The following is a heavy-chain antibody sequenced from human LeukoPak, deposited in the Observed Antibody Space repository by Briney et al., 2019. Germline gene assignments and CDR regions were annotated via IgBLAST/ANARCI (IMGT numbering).Heavy chain of an antibody. CDR1: GFTFSSYS. CDR3: AKAVAGTTRGYFQH. V-gene: IGHV3-30*18. J-gene: IGHJ1*01. D-gene: IGHD6-19*01. CDR2: ISYDGSNK. Sequence: GGSLRLSCAASGFTFSSYSMNWVRQAPGKGLEWVAVISYDGSNKYYADSVKGRFTISRDNSKNTLYLQMNSLRAEDTAVYYCAKAVAGTTRGYFQHWGQGTLVTVSS.